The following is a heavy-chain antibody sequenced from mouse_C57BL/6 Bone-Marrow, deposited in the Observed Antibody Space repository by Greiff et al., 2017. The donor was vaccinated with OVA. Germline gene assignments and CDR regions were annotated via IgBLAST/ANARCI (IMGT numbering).Heavy chain of an antibody. D-gene: IGHD1-1*01. J-gene: IGHJ3*01. CDR1: GYTFTSYG. CDR2: IYPRSGNT. CDR3: ASYYYGSSYTWFAY. Sequence: VQLQQSGAELARPGASVKLSCKASGYTFTSYGISWVKQRTGQGLEWIGEIYPRSGNTYYNEKFKGKATLTADKSSSTAYMELRSLTSEDSAVYFCASYYYGSSYTWFAYWGQGTLVTVSA. V-gene: IGHV1-81*01.